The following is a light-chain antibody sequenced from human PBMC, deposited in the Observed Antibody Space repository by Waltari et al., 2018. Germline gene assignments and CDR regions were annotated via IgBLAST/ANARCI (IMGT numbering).Light chain of an antibody. CDR1: SSNLRDGYD. V-gene: IGLV1-40*01. CDR2: GNS. J-gene: IGLJ3*02. Sequence: QSVLTQPPSVSGAPGQRVTVSSTGSSSNLRDGYDVHWYQHLPGTAPKLRIYGNSHRPSGVPDRFSGSKSGTSASLAITGLQAEDEGDYYCQSYDSSLIASVFGGGTKLTVL. CDR3: QSYDSSLIASV.